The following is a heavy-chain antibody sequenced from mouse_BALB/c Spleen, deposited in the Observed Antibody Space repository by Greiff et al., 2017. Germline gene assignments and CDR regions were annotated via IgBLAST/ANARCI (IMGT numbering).Heavy chain of an antibody. J-gene: IGHJ3*01. D-gene: IGHD2-1*01. CDR2: IYPGSGST. CDR3: ARGRDGNLFAY. CDR1: GYNFTSYW. V-gene: IGHV1-55*01. Sequence: QVQLQQPGAELVKPGTSVKLSCKASGYNFTSYWINWVKLRPGQGLEWIGDIYPGSGSTNYNEKFKSKATLTVDTSSSTAYMQLSSLASEDSALYYCARGRDGNLFAYWGQGTLVTVSA.